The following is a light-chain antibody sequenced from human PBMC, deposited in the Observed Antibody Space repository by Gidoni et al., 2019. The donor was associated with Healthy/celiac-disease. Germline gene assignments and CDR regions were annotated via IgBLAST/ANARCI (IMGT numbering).Light chain of an antibody. CDR2: DND. V-gene: IGLV1-51*01. Sequence: QSVLTQPPSVSAAPGQKVTISCSGSSSNIGNNYVSWYQQLPGTAPKLLIYDNDKRPSGIPDRFSGSKSGTSATMGITGLQTGDEDDYYCGTWGSSVSGGGVFGGGTKVTVL. J-gene: IGLJ3*02. CDR3: GTWGSSVSGGGV. CDR1: SSNIGNNY.